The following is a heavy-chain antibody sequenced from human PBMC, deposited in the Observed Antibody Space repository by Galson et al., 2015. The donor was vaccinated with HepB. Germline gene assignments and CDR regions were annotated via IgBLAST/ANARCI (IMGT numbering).Heavy chain of an antibody. D-gene: IGHD1-26*01. CDR2: ITTGSTYI. Sequence: SLRLSCAGSGFIFSSYSMNWVRQAPGKGLEWVASITTGSTYIYYADSLKGRFTISRDNAKNSLYLQMNSLRAEDTAVYYCARDRMGWGAYYYFDYWGQGTLVTVSS. V-gene: IGHV3-21*01. CDR3: ARDRMGWGAYYYFDY. CDR1: GFIFSSYS. J-gene: IGHJ4*02.